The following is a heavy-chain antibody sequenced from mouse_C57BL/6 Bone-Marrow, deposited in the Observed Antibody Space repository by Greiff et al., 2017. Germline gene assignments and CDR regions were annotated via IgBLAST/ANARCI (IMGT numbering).Heavy chain of an antibody. CDR1: GFNINDYY. V-gene: IGHV14-2*01. CDR3: ARYPLLLLDYFDY. CDR2: IDPEDGET. D-gene: IGHD1-1*01. J-gene: IGHJ2*01. Sequence: VQLQQSGAELVKPGASVKLSCTASGFNINDYYMHWVKQRTEQGLEWIGRIDPEDGETKYAPKFQCKATITADTSSNTAYLQLSSLTSEDTAVYYCARYPLLLLDYFDYWGRGTALTVSS.